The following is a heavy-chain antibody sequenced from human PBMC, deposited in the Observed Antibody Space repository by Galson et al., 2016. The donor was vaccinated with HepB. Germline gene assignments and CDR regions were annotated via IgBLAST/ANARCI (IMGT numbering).Heavy chain of an antibody. V-gene: IGHV3-48*02. D-gene: IGHD6-13*01. CDR1: GFTFSSFT. J-gene: IGHJ1*01. Sequence: SLRLSCAASGFTFSSFTMTWVRQAPGKGLEWVSYISRSSDTIYYADSVKGRFTISRDNAKNSLYLQMNSLRDGDTAVYDCAVRYSSIWHFQQWVSGTQVSASS. CDR2: ISRSSDTI. CDR3: AVRYSSIWHFQQ.